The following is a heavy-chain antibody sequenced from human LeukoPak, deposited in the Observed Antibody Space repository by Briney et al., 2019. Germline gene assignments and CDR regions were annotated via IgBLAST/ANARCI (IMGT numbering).Heavy chain of an antibody. CDR3: AKDIGIQQEVASGMDV. CDR1: GFTFDDYA. J-gene: IGHJ6*02. D-gene: IGHD1-1*01. Sequence: GGSLRLSSAAFGFTFDDYAMHWVRQAPGKGLEWVSDISWNNGRVDYADSVKGRFTISRDNAKNALYLQMNSLRAEDTALYYCAKDIGIQQEVASGMDVWGQGTTVTVSS. CDR2: ISWNNGRV. V-gene: IGHV3-9*01.